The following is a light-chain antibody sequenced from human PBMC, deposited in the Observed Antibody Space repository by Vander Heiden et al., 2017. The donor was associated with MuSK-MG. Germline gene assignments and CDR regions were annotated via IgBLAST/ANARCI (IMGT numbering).Light chain of an antibody. V-gene: IGLV1-44*01. J-gene: IGLJ3*02. Sequence: QSVLTQSPSASGTPGQSVTISCSGSSSNVGSNTVTWYQQLPGTAPKVLVYSNSQRRSGVPDRFSGSKSGTSASLDISGLQSEDEADYYCAAWDASLNGGVLGGGTKLTVL. CDR3: AAWDASLNGGV. CDR1: SSNVGSNT. CDR2: SNS.